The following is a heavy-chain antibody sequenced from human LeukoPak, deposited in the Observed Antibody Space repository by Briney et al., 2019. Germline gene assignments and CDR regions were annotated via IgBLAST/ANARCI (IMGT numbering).Heavy chain of an antibody. D-gene: IGHD2-2*01. Sequence: GGSLRLSCAASGFTFSSYAMSWVRQAPGKGLEWVSAISGSGGSTYYADSVKGRFTISRDNAKNSLYLQMNSLRAEDTAVYYCARAYCSSTSCYLPDLFFDYWGQGTLVTVSS. CDR1: GFTFSSYA. CDR3: ARAYCSSTSCYLPDLFFDY. J-gene: IGHJ4*02. V-gene: IGHV3-23*01. CDR2: ISGSGGST.